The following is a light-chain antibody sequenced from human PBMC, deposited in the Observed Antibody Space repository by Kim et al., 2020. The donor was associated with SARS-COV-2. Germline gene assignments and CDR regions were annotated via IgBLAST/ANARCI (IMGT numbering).Light chain of an antibody. J-gene: IGLJ3*02. CDR3: SSYTSSSTLWV. CDR1: SSDVGGYNY. Sequence: QSITISCTGTSSDVGGYNYVSWYQQHPGKAPKLMIYDVSNRPSGVSNRFSGSKSGNAASLTISGLQAEDEADYYCSSYTSSSTLWVFGGGTKVTVL. V-gene: IGLV2-14*03. CDR2: DVS.